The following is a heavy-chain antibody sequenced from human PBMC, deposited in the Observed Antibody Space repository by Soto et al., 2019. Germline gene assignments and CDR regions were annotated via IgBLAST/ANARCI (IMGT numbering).Heavy chain of an antibody. J-gene: IGHJ4*02. Sequence: ASVKVSCKASGYTFTSYGISWVRQAPGQGLEWMGWISAYNGNTNYAQKLQGRVTMTTDTSTSTAYMELRSLRSDDTAVYYCARIGYCSGGSCYSVLGYWGQGTLVTVSS. D-gene: IGHD2-15*01. V-gene: IGHV1-18*01. CDR3: ARIGYCSGGSCYSVLGY. CDR2: ISAYNGNT. CDR1: GYTFTSYG.